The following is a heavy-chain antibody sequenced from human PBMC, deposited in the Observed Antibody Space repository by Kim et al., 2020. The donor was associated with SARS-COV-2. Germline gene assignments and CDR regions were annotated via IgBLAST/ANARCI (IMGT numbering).Heavy chain of an antibody. CDR3: ARDKAGSFDY. CDR2: TT. Sequence: TTYPNPSLKSRVTKSVDTCKNQSSLKLRSVPAADTAVYYCARDKAGSFDYWGQGTLVTVSS. J-gene: IGHJ4*02. V-gene: IGHV4-31*02.